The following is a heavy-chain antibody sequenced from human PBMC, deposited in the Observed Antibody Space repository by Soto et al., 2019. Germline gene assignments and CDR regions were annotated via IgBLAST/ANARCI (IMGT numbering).Heavy chain of an antibody. Sequence: GGSLRLSCAASGFTVSSTYMTWVRQAPGKGLEWVSVIYGGLTTSYADSVKGRFTISRDNSKNMVFLQMNSLRGEDTAVYYCARDRIEAAGTPRFNYYYGMDVWGQGTTVTVSS. V-gene: IGHV3-53*01. CDR2: IYGGLTT. D-gene: IGHD6-13*01. CDR3: ARDRIEAAGTPRFNYYYGMDV. CDR1: GFTVSSTY. J-gene: IGHJ6*02.